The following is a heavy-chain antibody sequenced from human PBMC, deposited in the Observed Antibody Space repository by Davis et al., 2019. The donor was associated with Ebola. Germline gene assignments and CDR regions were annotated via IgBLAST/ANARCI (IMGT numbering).Heavy chain of an antibody. CDR1: GFTFSSYS. D-gene: IGHD5-24*01. CDR3: ARGTGYTAPHGTRSLDS. Sequence: GESLKISCAASGFTFSSYSMNWVRQALGKGLEWVSSIGTGHDTQYADSVKGRFIISRDNSKNTLYLEMKNLRADDMALYYCARGTGYTAPHGTRSLDSWGQGTLVTVSS. V-gene: IGHV3-21*04. J-gene: IGHJ5*01. CDR2: IGTGHDT.